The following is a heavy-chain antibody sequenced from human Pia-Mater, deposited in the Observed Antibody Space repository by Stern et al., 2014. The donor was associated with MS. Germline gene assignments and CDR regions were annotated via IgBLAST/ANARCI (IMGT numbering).Heavy chain of an antibody. CDR1: GFTFSNYP. D-gene: IGHD2-8*01. V-gene: IGHV3-23*04. J-gene: IGHJ4*02. Sequence: VQLVQTGGGLVQPGWALRLSRAASGFTFSNYPMSSVRQAPGEGLECVSSISGTTSSTYYADSVKGRFTISRDNSKNTLYLQMSSLRAEDTAVFYCATVRYCTNGACVRTPSFDHWGQGTQVTVSS. CDR3: ATVRYCTNGACVRTPSFDH. CDR2: ISGTTSST.